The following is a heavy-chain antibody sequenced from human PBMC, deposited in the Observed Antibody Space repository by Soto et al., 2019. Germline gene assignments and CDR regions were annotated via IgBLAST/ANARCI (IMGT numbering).Heavy chain of an antibody. CDR2: ISSSSSTI. J-gene: IGHJ6*03. Sequence: GSLRLSCAAPGFNFSSYSMNWVRQAPGKGLEWVSYISSSSSTIYYADSVKGRFTISRDNAKNSLYLQMNSLRAEDTAVYYCARERGVVPAAMHNYYYYYMDVWGKGTTVTVS. CDR3: ARERGVVPAAMHNYYYYYMDV. CDR1: GFNFSSYS. V-gene: IGHV3-48*01. D-gene: IGHD2-2*01.